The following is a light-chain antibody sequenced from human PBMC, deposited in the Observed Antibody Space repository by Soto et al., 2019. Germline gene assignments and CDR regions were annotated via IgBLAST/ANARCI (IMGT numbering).Light chain of an antibody. J-gene: IGKJ4*01. Sequence: QLTQSPSSLSASAGERVTITCRASQGVSISLAWYQQKPGKAPKLLIYDASSLESGVPPRFSGCGSGTAVTPTIISLLPDDVATDYCQQYHNNPLTFGGGTKVEIK. CDR3: QQYHNNPLT. CDR2: DAS. CDR1: QGVSIS. V-gene: IGKV1D-13*01.